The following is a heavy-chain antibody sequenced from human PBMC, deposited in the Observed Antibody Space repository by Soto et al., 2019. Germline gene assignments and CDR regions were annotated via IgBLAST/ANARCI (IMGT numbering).Heavy chain of an antibody. CDR2: INHSGST. CDR1: GGSFSGHY. J-gene: IGHJ4*02. CDR3: ARMYYYDSSGYHYDRKDY. D-gene: IGHD3-22*01. Sequence: QVQLQQWGAGLLKPSETLSLTCAVYGGSFSGHYWSWIRQPPGKGLEWIGEINHSGSTNYNPSLKSRVTISVDTSKKQFSLKLTSVTAADTAVYYCARMYYYDSSGYHYDRKDYWGQGTLVTVSS. V-gene: IGHV4-34*01.